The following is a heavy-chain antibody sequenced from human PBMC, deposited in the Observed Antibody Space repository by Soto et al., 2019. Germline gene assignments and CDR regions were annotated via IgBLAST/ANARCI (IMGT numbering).Heavy chain of an antibody. V-gene: IGHV3-33*01. CDR2: IWYDGSNK. Sequence: QVQLVESGGGVVQPGRSLRLSCAASGFTFSSYGMHWVRQAPGKGLEWVAVIWYDGSNKYYADSVKGRFTISRDNSKNTLYLQMNSLRAEDTAVYYCARDADPYGDYLSYYFDSWGQGTLVTVSS. CDR1: GFTFSSYG. CDR3: ARDADPYGDYLSYYFDS. D-gene: IGHD4-17*01. J-gene: IGHJ4*02.